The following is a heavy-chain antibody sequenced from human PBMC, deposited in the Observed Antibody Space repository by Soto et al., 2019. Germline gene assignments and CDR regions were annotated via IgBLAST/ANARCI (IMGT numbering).Heavy chain of an antibody. J-gene: IGHJ4*02. Sequence: GGSLRLSGAGSGFTFSNYAMSWIRQAPGKGLEWVSTIRETGNTYYADSVRGRFATPRDNSENTLYLQMSSLRAEDTAVYYCAKQQMGVIRALDYWGQGTLVTVSS. CDR1: GFTFSNYA. CDR3: AKQQMGVIRALDY. V-gene: IGHV3-23*01. CDR2: IRETGNT. D-gene: IGHD1-26*01.